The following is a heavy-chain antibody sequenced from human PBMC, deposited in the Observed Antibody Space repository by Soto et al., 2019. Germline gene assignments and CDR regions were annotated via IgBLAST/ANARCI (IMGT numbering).Heavy chain of an antibody. Sequence: QVQLQESGPGRVKPSETLSLTCTVSGGSVRSGSFYWSWIRQAPGKGLEWIGYIYYTGRTSYNPALKRRVTISMDLSRNHFALNLTYVTAADTAIYYCARDSTAFVFDYWGQGALVTVSS. CDR2: IYYTGRT. V-gene: IGHV4-61*03. J-gene: IGHJ4*02. D-gene: IGHD2-2*01. CDR1: GGSVRSGSFY. CDR3: ARDSTAFVFDY.